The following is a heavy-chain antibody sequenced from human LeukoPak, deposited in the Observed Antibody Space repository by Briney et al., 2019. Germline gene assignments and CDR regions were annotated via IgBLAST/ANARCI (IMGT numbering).Heavy chain of an antibody. CDR3: ARRNRGSSTSWTLDS. J-gene: IGHJ4*02. Sequence: PSETLSLTCTISRDSISSTNWWSWVRQPPGKGLEWIGQIYETGSTNYNSSLKSRVTISLDKSKNQFSLKLSSVTAADTAVYYCARRNRGSSTSWTLDSWGQGILVTVSS. V-gene: IGHV4-4*02. D-gene: IGHD2-8*01. CDR1: RDSISSTNW. CDR2: IYETGST.